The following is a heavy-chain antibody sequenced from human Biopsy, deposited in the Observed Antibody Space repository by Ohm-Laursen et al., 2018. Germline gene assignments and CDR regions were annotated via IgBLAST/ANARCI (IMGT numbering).Heavy chain of an antibody. Sequence: GSSVKVSCKAPGGTFSNYGVNWVRQAPGQGLEWLGGNIPILGTGNYAQKFQDRVTVAADTSTSTATMELRSLRSDDTAAYYCATKLTGYFHHWGQGILVIVSS. J-gene: IGHJ1*01. D-gene: IGHD3-9*01. CDR1: GGTFSNYG. CDR3: ATKLTGYFHH. CDR2: NIPILGTG. V-gene: IGHV1-69*06.